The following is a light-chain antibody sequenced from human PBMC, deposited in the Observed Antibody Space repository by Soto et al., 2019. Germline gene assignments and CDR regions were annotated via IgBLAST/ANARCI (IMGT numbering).Light chain of an antibody. CDR1: QGVGSN. Sequence: IVVTQSPATLSVSPGERAALSCRASQGVGSNLAWYQQRPGQAPRLLIYDASTRATGIPDRFSGSGSGTEFTLTISSLQSEDFAVYYSQHFNIWTHVLSFGGGTKLEMK. V-gene: IGKV3-15*01. CDR2: DAS. CDR3: QHFNIWTHVLS. J-gene: IGKJ4*01.